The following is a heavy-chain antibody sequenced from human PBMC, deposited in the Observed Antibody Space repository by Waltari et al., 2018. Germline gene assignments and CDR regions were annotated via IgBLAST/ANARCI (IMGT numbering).Heavy chain of an antibody. CDR3: AREGGYIDNWFDP. J-gene: IGHJ5*02. CDR1: FTGYY. V-gene: IGHV1-2*06. Sequence: FTGYYMHWVRQAPGQGLEWMGRINPNSGGTNYAQKFQGRVTMTRDTSISTAYMELSRLRSDDTAVYYCAREGGYIDNWFDPWGQGTLVTVSS. CDR2: INPNSGGT. D-gene: IGHD3-22*01.